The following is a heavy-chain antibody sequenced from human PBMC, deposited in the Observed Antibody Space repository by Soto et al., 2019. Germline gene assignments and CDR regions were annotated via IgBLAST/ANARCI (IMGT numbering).Heavy chain of an antibody. CDR3: ARGRSASSDFDS. Sequence: EVQLVESGGGLVQPGGSLRLSCAASGFTVSPYYMNWVRQAPGEGLEWVSVVYSGGTTYYADSVRGRFTISRDNSKSTLFLQMTSLRAEDTAVYYCARGRSASSDFDSWGQGTLVTVSS. V-gene: IGHV3-66*01. D-gene: IGHD3-10*01. CDR1: GFTVSPYY. J-gene: IGHJ4*02. CDR2: VYSGGTT.